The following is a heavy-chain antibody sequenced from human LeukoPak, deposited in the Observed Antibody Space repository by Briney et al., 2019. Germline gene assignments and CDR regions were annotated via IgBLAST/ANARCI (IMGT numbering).Heavy chain of an antibody. Sequence: SVKVSCKASGGTFSSYAISWVRQAPGQGLEWMGRIIPILGTANYAQKFQGRVTITTDESTSTAYMELSSLRSEDTAVYYCARGGPQLTPLDYWGQGTLVTVSS. J-gene: IGHJ4*02. CDR2: IIPILGTA. D-gene: IGHD1-1*01. CDR1: GGTFSSYA. CDR3: ARGGPQLTPLDY. V-gene: IGHV1-69*05.